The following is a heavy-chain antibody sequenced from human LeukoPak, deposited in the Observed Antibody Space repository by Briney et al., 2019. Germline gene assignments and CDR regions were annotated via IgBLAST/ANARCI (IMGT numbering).Heavy chain of an antibody. D-gene: IGHD2-15*01. Sequence: SETLSLTCSVSGDSLSSGGYYWSWIRQHPGKGLEYIGYIYHTGGTYYNPSLKSPVTISVDTSNNQFSLKLNSVSAVDTAVYYCARSGYCSGGNCYSNNAFDIWGQGTVVTVSS. CDR1: GDSLSSGGYY. CDR2: IYHTGGT. J-gene: IGHJ3*02. V-gene: IGHV4-31*01. CDR3: ARSGYCSGGNCYSNNAFDI.